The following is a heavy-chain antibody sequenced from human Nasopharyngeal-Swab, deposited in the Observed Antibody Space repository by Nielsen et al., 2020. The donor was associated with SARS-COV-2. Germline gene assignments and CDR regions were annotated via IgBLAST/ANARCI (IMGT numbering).Heavy chain of an antibody. D-gene: IGHD6-13*01. CDR3: ARHRYSSNWSWYFDY. CDR2: IYYSGST. V-gene: IGHV4-39*01. Sequence: SETLSLTCTVSGGSISSSSYYWGWIRQPPGKGLEWIGSIYYSGSTYYNPSLKSRVTISVDTSKNQFSLKLSSVTAADTAVYYCARHRYSSNWSWYFDYWGQGTLVTVSS. J-gene: IGHJ4*02. CDR1: GGSISSSSYY.